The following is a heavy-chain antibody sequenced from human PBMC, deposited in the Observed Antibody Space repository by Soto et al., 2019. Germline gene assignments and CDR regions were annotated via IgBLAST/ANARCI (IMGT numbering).Heavy chain of an antibody. J-gene: IGHJ4*02. D-gene: IGHD1-7*01. CDR2: MKSKTDGGTT. CDR1: GFTFSNAW. Sequence: GGSLRLSCAASGFTFSNAWMSWVRQAPGKGLEWVGRMKSKTDGGTTDYAAPVKGRFTISRDDSKNTLYLQMNSLKTEDTAVYYCTTWEITGTTIDYWGQGTLVTVSS. V-gene: IGHV3-15*01. CDR3: TTWEITGTTIDY.